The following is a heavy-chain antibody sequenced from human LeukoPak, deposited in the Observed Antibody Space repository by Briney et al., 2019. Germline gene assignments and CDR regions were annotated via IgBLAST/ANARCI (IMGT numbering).Heavy chain of an antibody. CDR3: ARDRPGGSSLDY. CDR2: IYHSGST. CDR1: GYSISSGYY. Sequence: SETLSLTCTVSGYSISSGYYCGWIRQPPGKGLEWIGSIYHSGSTYYNPSLKSRVTISVDTSKNQFSLKLSSVTAADTAVYYCARDRPGGSSLDYWGQGTLVTVSS. J-gene: IGHJ4*02. D-gene: IGHD6-13*01. V-gene: IGHV4-38-2*02.